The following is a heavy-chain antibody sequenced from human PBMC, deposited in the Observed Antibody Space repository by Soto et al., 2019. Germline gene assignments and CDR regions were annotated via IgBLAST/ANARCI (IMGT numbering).Heavy chain of an antibody. V-gene: IGHV3-30-3*02. CDR1: GFTFSSYA. D-gene: IGHD6-19*01. J-gene: IGHJ3*02. CDR3: AKRFAYSSGLDGSDI. CDR2: ISYDGRKK. Sequence: GGSLRLSCAASGFTFSSYAMHWARQAPGKGLEWVAVISYDGRKKDYADSVKGRFTISRDNSNNTVYLQMNGLRAEDTAVYYCAKRFAYSSGLDGSDIWGQGTMVTVSS.